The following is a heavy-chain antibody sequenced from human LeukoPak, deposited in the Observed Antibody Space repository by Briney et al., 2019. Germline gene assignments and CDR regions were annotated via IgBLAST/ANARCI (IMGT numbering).Heavy chain of an antibody. D-gene: IGHD2-15*01. Sequence: PGGSLRLSCAASGFTFSRYEMNWVRQAPGRGLEWVSYISSSGSTIYYADSVKGRFTISRDNAKNSLYLQMNSLRAEDTAVYYCARGKSVGLDYWGQGTLVTVSS. CDR1: GFTFSRYE. V-gene: IGHV3-48*03. CDR2: ISSSGSTI. CDR3: ARGKSVGLDY. J-gene: IGHJ4*02.